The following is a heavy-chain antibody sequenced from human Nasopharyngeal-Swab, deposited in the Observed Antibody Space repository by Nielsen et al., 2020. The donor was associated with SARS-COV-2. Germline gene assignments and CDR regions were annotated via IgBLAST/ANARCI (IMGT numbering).Heavy chain of an antibody. CDR2: INPSGGST. Sequence: ASVKVSCKASGYTFTNHFMHWVRQAPGQGLEWMGMINPSGGSTGYAQNFQGRVTVSRDTSTSTVYMELSSLSFEDTAVYYCAGNGDYGYFDYWGQGTLVTVSS. J-gene: IGHJ4*02. CDR1: GYTFTNHF. D-gene: IGHD4-17*01. V-gene: IGHV1-46*01. CDR3: AGNGDYGYFDY.